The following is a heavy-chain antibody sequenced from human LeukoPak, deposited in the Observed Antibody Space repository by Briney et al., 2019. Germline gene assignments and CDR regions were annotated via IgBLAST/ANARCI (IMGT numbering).Heavy chain of an antibody. CDR3: ARRTHTSIGWFDP. CDR2: IHSSGGA. CDR1: DDSFSSYF. V-gene: IGHV4-4*07. D-gene: IGHD6-6*01. Sequence: SETLSLTCIVSDDSFSSYFWSWIRQPAGKGLEWIGRIHSSGGANYNPSLKSRVTISVDTSKNQFSLKLSSVTAADTAVYYCARRTHTSIGWFDPWGQGTLVTVSS. J-gene: IGHJ5*02.